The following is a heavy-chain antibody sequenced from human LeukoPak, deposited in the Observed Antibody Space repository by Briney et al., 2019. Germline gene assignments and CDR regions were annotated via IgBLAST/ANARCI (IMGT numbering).Heavy chain of an antibody. CDR1: GYTFISYG. D-gene: IGHD3-16*02. J-gene: IGHJ6*03. Sequence: GASVKVSCKASGYTFISYGISRVRQAPGQGLEWMGWISAYNGNTNYAQKLQGRVTMTTDTSTSTAYMELRSLRSDDTAVYYCARASLWGRLSTNYYYYMDVWGKGTTVTVSS. CDR3: ARASLWGRLSTNYYYYMDV. V-gene: IGHV1-18*01. CDR2: ISAYNGNT.